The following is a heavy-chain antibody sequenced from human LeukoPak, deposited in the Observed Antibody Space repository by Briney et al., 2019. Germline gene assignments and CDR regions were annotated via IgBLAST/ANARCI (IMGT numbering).Heavy chain of an antibody. V-gene: IGHV4-38-2*02. J-gene: IGHJ4*02. Sequence: SETLSLTCTVSGYSISSGYYWGWIRQPPGKGLEWIGTIFYSGSTYYNPSLKSRVTISVDTSRIQFSLKLTSVTAADTAVYYCARFDDILTGYYGYIDYWGQGTLVTVSS. CDR3: ARFDDILTGYYGYIDY. CDR1: GYSISSGYY. D-gene: IGHD3-9*01. CDR2: IFYSGST.